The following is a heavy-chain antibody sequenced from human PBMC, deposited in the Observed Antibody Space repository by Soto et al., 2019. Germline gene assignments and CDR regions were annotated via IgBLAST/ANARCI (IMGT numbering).Heavy chain of an antibody. V-gene: IGHV4-30-2*01. CDR2: IYHSGST. CDR1: GGSISIGGYS. D-gene: IGHD2-15*01. Sequence: QLQLQESGSGLVKPSQTLSLTCAVSGGSISIGGYSWSWLRQPPGKGLEWIGYIYHSGSTYYNPSLNSRVTISVDMAKNQFSLKLSSVTAADTAVYYCAAGGGLPRYYWGQGTLVTVSS. J-gene: IGHJ4*02. CDR3: AAGGGLPRYY.